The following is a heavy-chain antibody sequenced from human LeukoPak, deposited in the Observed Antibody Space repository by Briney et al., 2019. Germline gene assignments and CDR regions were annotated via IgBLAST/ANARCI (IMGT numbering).Heavy chain of an antibody. J-gene: IGHJ5*02. CDR3: ARAVDIAVVPAAPFDP. Sequence: ASVKVSCKASGYTFNGYYMHWVRQAPGQGLEWIGWINPNSGGTNYPQKFQGRVTMTRDTSISTAYMELSRLRSDDTAVYYCARAVDIAVVPAAPFDPWGQGTLVTVSS. CDR1: GYTFNGYY. CDR2: INPNSGGT. D-gene: IGHD2-2*03. V-gene: IGHV1-2*02.